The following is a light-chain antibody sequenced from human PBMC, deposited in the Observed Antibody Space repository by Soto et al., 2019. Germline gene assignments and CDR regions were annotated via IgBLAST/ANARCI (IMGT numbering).Light chain of an antibody. CDR2: GAS. CDR3: QQYNNWPLT. J-gene: IGKJ4*02. Sequence: EIVMTQSPATLSVSPGERATLSCRASQSVSSNLAWYQQKPGQAPRLLIYGASPRATGFPARFSGSGSGTEFTLTISSLQSEDFAVYYCQQYNNWPLTFGRGTKVDIK. V-gene: IGKV3D-15*01. CDR1: QSVSSN.